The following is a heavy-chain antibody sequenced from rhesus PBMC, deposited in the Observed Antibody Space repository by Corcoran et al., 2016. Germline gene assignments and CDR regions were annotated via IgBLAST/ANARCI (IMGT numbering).Heavy chain of an antibody. V-gene: IGHV4S10*01. CDR1: GGSISDSYR. D-gene: IGHD6-31*01. J-gene: IGHJ4*01. CDR2: IYSSSTST. CDR3: SRGGQRLDY. Sequence: QVQLQESGPGVVKPSETLSLTCAVSGGSISDSYRWSWIRQPPGKGMEWIGNIYSSSTSTNSNPSLMSRVTISTDTSKNQFSLKLSSVTAADTAVYYCSRGGQRLDYWGQGVLVTVSS.